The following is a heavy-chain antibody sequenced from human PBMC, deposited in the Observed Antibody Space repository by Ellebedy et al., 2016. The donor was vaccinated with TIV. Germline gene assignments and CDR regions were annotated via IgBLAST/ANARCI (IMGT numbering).Heavy chain of an antibody. CDR2: MSYRRSS. D-gene: IGHD2-15*01. J-gene: IGHJ5*01. V-gene: IGHV4-39*07. CDR1: GGSISSNTYY. Sequence: SETLSLXXSVSGGSISSNTYYWGWIRQPPGKGLEWIGSMSYRRSSYYKSSLKSRVTISIDTSKKQFSLKLSSVTAADTAVYYCARSRFVFTGRVDNWFDSWGQGTLVTVSS. CDR3: ARSRFVFTGRVDNWFDS.